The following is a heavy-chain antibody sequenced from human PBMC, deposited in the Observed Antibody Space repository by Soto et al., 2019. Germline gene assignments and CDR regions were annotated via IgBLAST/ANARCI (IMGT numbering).Heavy chain of an antibody. D-gene: IGHD1-26*01. CDR1: GDSVSSKSAA. CDR3: TRALSGSYDS. CDR2: TYYRSKWST. J-gene: IGHJ5*01. Sequence: SQTLSLTCAISGDSVSSKSAAWNWIRQSPSRGLEWLGRTYYRSKWSTDYAVSVKSRITINPDTSKDQFSLQLNSVTPEDTAVYYCTRALSGSYDSWGQGTLVTVSS. V-gene: IGHV6-1*01.